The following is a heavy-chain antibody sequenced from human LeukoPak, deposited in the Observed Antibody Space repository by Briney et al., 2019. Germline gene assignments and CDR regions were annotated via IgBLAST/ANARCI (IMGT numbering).Heavy chain of an antibody. CDR2: ISSSGSI. D-gene: IGHD4-23*01. CDR1: GFTFSSYE. CDR3: AREGYGGNSDAFDI. V-gene: IGHV3-48*03. Sequence: GGSLRLSCAASGFTFSSYELDWVRQAPGKGLEWVSYISSSGSIYYADSVKARFTISRDNAKNSLYLQMNSLRAEDTAVYYCAREGYGGNSDAFDIWGQGTMVTVSP. J-gene: IGHJ3*02.